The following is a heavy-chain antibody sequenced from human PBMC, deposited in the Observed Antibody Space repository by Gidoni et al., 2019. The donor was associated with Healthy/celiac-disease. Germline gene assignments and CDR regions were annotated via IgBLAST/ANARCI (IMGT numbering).Heavy chain of an antibody. J-gene: IGHJ4*02. D-gene: IGHD2-15*01. Sequence: EVQLVESGGGLVKPGGSLRLSCAASGFPFSSYSMNWVREAPGKGLEWVSSISGSSSYIYYADSVKGRFTISRDNAKNSLYLQMNSLRAEDTAVYYCARERGGGCHYWGQGTLVTVSS. CDR2: ISGSSSYI. CDR3: ARERGGGCHY. CDR1: GFPFSSYS. V-gene: IGHV3-21*01.